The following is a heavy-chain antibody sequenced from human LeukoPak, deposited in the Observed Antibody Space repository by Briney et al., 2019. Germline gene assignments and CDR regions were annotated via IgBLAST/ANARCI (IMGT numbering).Heavy chain of an antibody. CDR1: GLTLSGYW. Sequence: GGSLRLSCAASGLTLSGYWMHWVRQAPGKGLVWVSRINGDASSTSYADSMKGRFTISRDNAKSTLYLQMNSLRVEDTAVYYCARARGNTYGYFGYWGQGTLVTVSS. D-gene: IGHD5-18*01. V-gene: IGHV3-74*01. CDR3: ARARGNTYGYFGY. J-gene: IGHJ4*02. CDR2: INGDASST.